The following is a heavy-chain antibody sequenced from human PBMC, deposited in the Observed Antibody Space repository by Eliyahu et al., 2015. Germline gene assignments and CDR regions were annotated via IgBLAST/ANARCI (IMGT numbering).Heavy chain of an antibody. V-gene: IGHV3-23*01. CDR3: ARALTVLHYTDV. CDR2: ISGRGDVS. CDR1: GSRFSSYA. J-gene: IGHJ6*03. D-gene: IGHD3-3*01. Sequence: EVQLLESGGDFVQPGGSLRLSCVVSGSRFSSYAMSWXRQAPGGGLEWVSTISGRGDVSYSSDSVKGRFTISRDNSKNTLYLQMSSLRGEDTAVYYCARALTVLHYTDVWGKGTTVTVSS.